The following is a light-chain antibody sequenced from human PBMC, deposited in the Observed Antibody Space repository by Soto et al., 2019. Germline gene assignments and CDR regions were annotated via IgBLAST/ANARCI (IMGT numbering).Light chain of an antibody. V-gene: IGKV1-39*01. CDR3: QQSYTTLFT. CDR2: AAS. Sequence: DIQMTQSPSSLSASVGDRVTITCRASQSISNYLNWYQQKPGKAPKLLIYAASSLQSGVPSRFSCSGSGTDFTLTISSLQPEDFATYYCQQSYTTLFTFGPGTNVDI. J-gene: IGKJ3*01. CDR1: QSISNY.